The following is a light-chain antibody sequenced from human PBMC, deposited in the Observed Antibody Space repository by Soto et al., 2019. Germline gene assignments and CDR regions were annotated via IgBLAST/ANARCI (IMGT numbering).Light chain of an antibody. CDR2: AAS. CDR3: QQYNNWSRT. CDR1: QDLDRW. J-gene: IGKJ1*01. Sequence: DIPLTQSPSSLSASFGARVTITCRASQDLDRWLAWYQQKPGEAPKVLIFAASGLQSGLPSRFSGGGSGTDFSLTISSLQSEDFAVYYCQQYNNWSRTFGQGTKVDIK. V-gene: IGKV1D-16*01.